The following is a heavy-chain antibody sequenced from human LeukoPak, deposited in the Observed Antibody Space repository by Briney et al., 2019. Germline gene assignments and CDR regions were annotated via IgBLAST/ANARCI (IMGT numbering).Heavy chain of an antibody. Sequence: GASLRLSCAASGFGFGAYAMIWVRQAPGKGLEWVSLIHNNAATTYYADSVRGRFTVSRDNSKNTLYLEMNSLRAEDTAVYYCAKGKGGTSFNYCFDYWGQGTPVSVSS. D-gene: IGHD2/OR15-2a*01. CDR2: IHNNAATT. V-gene: IGHV3-23*05. CDR3: AKGKGGTSFNYCFDY. J-gene: IGHJ4*02. CDR1: GFGFGAYA.